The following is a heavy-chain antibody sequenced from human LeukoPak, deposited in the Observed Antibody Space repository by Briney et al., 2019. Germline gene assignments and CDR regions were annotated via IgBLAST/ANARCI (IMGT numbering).Heavy chain of an antibody. Sequence: ASVKVSCKVSGYTFTEMSIHWVRQTPGKGLEWLGGIDPESGERVYAQNFRGRVTMSEDTSTDTAYMEVSSLRSEDTAIYYCARRRDYFGYWGQGTLVTVSS. CDR3: ARRRDYFGY. V-gene: IGHV1-24*01. CDR1: GYTFTEMS. CDR2: IDPESGER. J-gene: IGHJ4*02.